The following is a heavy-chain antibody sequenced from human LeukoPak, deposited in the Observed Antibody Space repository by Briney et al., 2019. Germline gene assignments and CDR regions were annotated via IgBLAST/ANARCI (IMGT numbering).Heavy chain of an antibody. CDR3: AREGSQDIVVVPATVEWFDP. Sequence: GASVKVSCKASGYTFTGYYMHWVRQAPGQGLEWMGWINPNSGGTNYAQKFQGRVTMTRDTSISTAYMELSRLRSDDTAVCYCAREGSQDIVVVPATVEWFDPWGQGTLVTVSS. CDR2: INPNSGGT. CDR1: GYTFTGYY. V-gene: IGHV1-2*02. J-gene: IGHJ5*02. D-gene: IGHD2-2*01.